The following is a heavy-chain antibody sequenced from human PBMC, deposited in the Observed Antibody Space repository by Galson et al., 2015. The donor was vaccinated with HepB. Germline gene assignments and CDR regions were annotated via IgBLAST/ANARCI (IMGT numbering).Heavy chain of an antibody. CDR3: ARDEDEEMATTA. CDR2: IIPILGIA. D-gene: IGHD5-24*01. Sequence: SVKVSCKASGGTFSSYAISWVRQAPGQGLEWMGRIIPILGIANYAQKFQGRVTITADKSTSTAYMELSSLRSEDTAVYYCARDEDEEMATTAWGQGTLVTVSS. CDR1: GGTFSSYA. J-gene: IGHJ5*02. V-gene: IGHV1-69*04.